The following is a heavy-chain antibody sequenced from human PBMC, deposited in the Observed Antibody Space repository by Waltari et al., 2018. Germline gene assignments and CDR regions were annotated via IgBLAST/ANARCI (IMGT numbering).Heavy chain of an antibody. V-gene: IGHV3-7*01. J-gene: IGHJ4*02. D-gene: IGHD4-17*01. CDR2: IRPDGNEK. CDR1: GFTFSRHW. CDR3: ARDPSYGAIDY. Sequence: EVPLVESGGGLVQPGGSLRLSCAASGFTFSRHWMRWVRQAPGKGLEWVANIRPDGNEKYYVDSVKGRLTISRDNAKNSLYLQMNSLRVEDTAVYFCARDPSYGAIDYWGQGTLVTVSS.